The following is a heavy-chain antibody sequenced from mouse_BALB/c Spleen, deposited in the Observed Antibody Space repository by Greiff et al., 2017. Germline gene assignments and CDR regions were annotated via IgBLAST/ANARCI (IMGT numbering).Heavy chain of an antibody. J-gene: IGHJ3*01. CDR2: ISSGGSYT. D-gene: IGHD2-4*01. CDR1: GFTFSSYA. Sequence: VQLKESGGGLVKPGGSLKLSCAASGFTFSSYAMSWVRQSPEKRLEWVAEISSGGSYTYYPDTVTGRFTISRDNAKNTLYLEMSSLRSEDTAMYYCARGDDYDGGFAYWGQGTLVTVSA. V-gene: IGHV5-9-4*01. CDR3: ARGDDYDGGFAY.